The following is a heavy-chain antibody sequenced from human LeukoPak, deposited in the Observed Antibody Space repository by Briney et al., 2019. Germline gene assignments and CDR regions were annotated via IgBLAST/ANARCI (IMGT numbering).Heavy chain of an antibody. D-gene: IGHD5-18*01. Sequence: SETLSLTCIVSGGSIRSDYWSWIRQPQGKGLEWIGYIYYSGSTNYNPSLKSRVTISVDTSKNQFSLKLNSVTAADTAVYFCARERAAMDSWGQGTLVTVSS. CDR3: ARERAAMDS. V-gene: IGHV4-59*01. J-gene: IGHJ4*02. CDR1: GGSIRSDY. CDR2: IYYSGST.